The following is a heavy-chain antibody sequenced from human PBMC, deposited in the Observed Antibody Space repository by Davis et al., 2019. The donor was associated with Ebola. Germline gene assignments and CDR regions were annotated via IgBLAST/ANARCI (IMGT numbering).Heavy chain of an antibody. CDR2: IYNSGST. V-gene: IGHV4-59*11. J-gene: IGHJ4*02. Sequence: PSETLSLTCTVSGGSITSHYWSWIRQPPGKGLEWIGYIYNSGSTNYNPSLKSRVTISADTSKNQFSLKLSSVTAADTAVYYCARDYLGAIGGYWGQGTLVTVSS. D-gene: IGHD3-16*01. CDR1: GGSITSHY. CDR3: ARDYLGAIGGY.